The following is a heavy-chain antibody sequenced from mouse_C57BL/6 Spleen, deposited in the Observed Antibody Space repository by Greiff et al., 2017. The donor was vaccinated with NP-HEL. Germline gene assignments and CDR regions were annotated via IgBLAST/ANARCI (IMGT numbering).Heavy chain of an antibody. CDR3: ARSGGNYDY. V-gene: IGHV1-55*01. J-gene: IGHJ2*01. Sequence: QVQLKQPGAELVKPGASVQMSCKASGYTFTSYWITWVKQRPGQGLEWIGDICPGSGSTNYNEKFKSKATLTVDTSSSTAYMQLSSLTSEDSAVEYCARSGGNYDYWGQGTTLTVSS. CDR2: ICPGSGST. CDR1: GYTFTSYW. D-gene: IGHD2-1*01.